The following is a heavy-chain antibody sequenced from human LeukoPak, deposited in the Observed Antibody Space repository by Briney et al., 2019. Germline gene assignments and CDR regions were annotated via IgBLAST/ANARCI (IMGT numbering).Heavy chain of an antibody. V-gene: IGHV4-38-2*02. CDR2: IYHSGTI. CDR3: ARNEYYDSWSGYLGYFDY. D-gene: IGHD3-3*01. J-gene: IGHJ4*02. Sequence: PSETLSLTCTVSSYSISSGYYWGWIRQSPGKGLEWIGSIYHSGTIYFNPSLKSRVTISVDTSRNQFSLKLNSVTAADTAVYYCARNEYYDSWSGYLGYFDYWGQGTLVTVSS. CDR1: SYSISSGYY.